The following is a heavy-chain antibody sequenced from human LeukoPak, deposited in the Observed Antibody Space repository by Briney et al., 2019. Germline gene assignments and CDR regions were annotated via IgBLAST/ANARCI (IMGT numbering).Heavy chain of an antibody. J-gene: IGHJ1*01. CDR3: ARTKWQLPWA. CDR1: GFTFSTSD. D-gene: IGHD1-26*01. CDR2: ISSSGSTI. Sequence: GGSLRLSCAASGFTFSTSDMNWIRQAPGKGLEWVSHISSSGSTITYADSVKGRFTVSRVNTKNSLYLQMNSLRADDTAIYYCARTKWQLPWAWGQGTLVTVSS. V-gene: IGHV3-48*03.